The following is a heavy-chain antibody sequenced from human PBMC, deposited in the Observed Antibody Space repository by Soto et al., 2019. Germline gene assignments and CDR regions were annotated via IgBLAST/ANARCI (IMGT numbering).Heavy chain of an antibody. V-gene: IGHV4-34*01. Sequence: QVQLQQWGAGLLKPSETLSLTCAVYGGSFSGYYWSWIRQPPGKGLEWIGEINHSGSTNYNPSLKSRVTISVDPSKDQFSLKLSSVTAADTAVYYCARGPGGIVGVVAAFDYWGQGTLVTVSS. D-gene: IGHD2-15*01. J-gene: IGHJ4*02. CDR2: INHSGST. CDR1: GGSFSGYY. CDR3: ARGPGGIVGVVAAFDY.